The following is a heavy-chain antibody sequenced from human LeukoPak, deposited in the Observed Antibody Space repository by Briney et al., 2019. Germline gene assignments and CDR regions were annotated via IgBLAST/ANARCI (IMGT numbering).Heavy chain of an antibody. V-gene: IGHV3-74*01. CDR2: INSDGSST. Sequence: PGGSLRLSCAASGFTFSSYWMHWVRQAPGKGLVWVSRINSDGSSTSYADSVKGRFTISRDNAKNTLYLQMNSLRAEDTAVYYCARSAAGTYQFDYWGQGTLVTVSS. CDR1: GFTFSSYW. J-gene: IGHJ4*02. D-gene: IGHD6-13*01. CDR3: ARSAAGTYQFDY.